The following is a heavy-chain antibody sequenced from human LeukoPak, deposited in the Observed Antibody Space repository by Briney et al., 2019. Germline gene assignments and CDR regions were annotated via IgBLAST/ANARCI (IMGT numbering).Heavy chain of an antibody. CDR1: GFTFSSYE. CDR3: ARTAVAAYYGMDV. V-gene: IGHV3-48*03. D-gene: IGHD6-19*01. CDR2: ISSSGSTI. J-gene: IGHJ6*02. Sequence: PGGSLRLSCAASGFTFSSYEMNWVRQAPGKGLEWVSYISSSGSTIYYADSVKGRFTISRDSAKNSLYLQMNSLRAEDTAVYYCARTAVAAYYGMDVWGQGTTVTVSS.